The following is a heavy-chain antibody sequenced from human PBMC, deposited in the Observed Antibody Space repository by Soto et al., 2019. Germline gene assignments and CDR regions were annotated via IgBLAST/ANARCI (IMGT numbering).Heavy chain of an antibody. J-gene: IGHJ6*03. V-gene: IGHV4-39*01. CDR1: GDSISSSSYY. Sequence: SETLSLTCSVSGDSISSSSYYWGWIRQSPGEGLEWIGNIHGNGGTQYNPSLSSRVIISVDTSANQFSLRLTSVTAADTAVYYCARHKGGSRYRYCSGGSCYSPYYYMDVWAKGTTVTVSS. CDR3: ARHKGGSRYRYCSGGSCYSPYYYMDV. CDR2: IHGNGGT. D-gene: IGHD2-15*01.